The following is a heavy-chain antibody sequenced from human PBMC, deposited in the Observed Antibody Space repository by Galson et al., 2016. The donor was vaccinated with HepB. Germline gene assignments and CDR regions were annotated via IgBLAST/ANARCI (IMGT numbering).Heavy chain of an antibody. CDR2: VSYSGNT. CDR3: ARARVVALSPVDY. D-gene: IGHD6-6*01. J-gene: IGHJ4*02. V-gene: IGHV4-59*12. CDR1: GGSMRSSY. Sequence: SETLSLTCTVSGGSMRSSYWNWIRQAPEKGLEWIGYVSYSGNTNYNPSLMSRVTISVDMSKNQFSLKMSSVTAADTAVYYCARARVVALSPVDYWGQGTLVTVSS.